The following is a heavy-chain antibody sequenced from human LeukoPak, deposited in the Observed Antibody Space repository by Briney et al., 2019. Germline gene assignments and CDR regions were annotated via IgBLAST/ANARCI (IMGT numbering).Heavy chain of an antibody. CDR3: AKDVNSSGYYLGFDY. Sequence: GGSLRLSCAASEVTFNNYAMNWVRQAPGKGLEWVTTISGGGDKQYADHVKGRFTVSRDDSKNTLYLQMNSLRAEDTALYYCAKDVNSSGYYLGFDYWGQGTLVTVSS. CDR2: ISGGGDK. J-gene: IGHJ4*02. V-gene: IGHV3-23*01. D-gene: IGHD3-22*01. CDR1: EVTFNNYA.